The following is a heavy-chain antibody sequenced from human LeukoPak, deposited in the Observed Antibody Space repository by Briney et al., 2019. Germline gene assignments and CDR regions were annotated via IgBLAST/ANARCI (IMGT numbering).Heavy chain of an antibody. CDR2: IIPIFGTA. CDR3: AVGYCSSTSCYEDAYGMDV. CDR1: GYTFTAHY. Sequence: SVKVSCKASGYTFTAHYIHWVRQAPGQGLEWMGGIIPIFGTANYAQKFQGRVTITADESTSTAYMELSSLRSEDTAVYYCAVGYCSSTSCYEDAYGMDVWGQGTTVTVSS. J-gene: IGHJ6*02. V-gene: IGHV1-69*13. D-gene: IGHD2-2*01.